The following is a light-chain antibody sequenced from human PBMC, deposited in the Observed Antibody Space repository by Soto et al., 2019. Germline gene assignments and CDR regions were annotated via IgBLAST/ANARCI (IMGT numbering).Light chain of an antibody. CDR3: ASYSDSARVV. CDR1: DXDIGGYNY. V-gene: IGLV2-14*01. J-gene: IGLJ2*01. CDR2: EVS. Sequence: QSVLTQPASVSGSPGQSITISCTGTDXDIGGYNYVSWSQQHAGTAPKLMIYEVSNRPPGISDRFSGSKSAYTASLTISSLQAADDGDYYFASYSDSARVVFGGGTK.